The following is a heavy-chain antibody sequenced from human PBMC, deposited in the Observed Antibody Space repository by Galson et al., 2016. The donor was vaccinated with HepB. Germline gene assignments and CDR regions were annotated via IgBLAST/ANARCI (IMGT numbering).Heavy chain of an antibody. Sequence: SLRLSCAASGFTFSSYWMHWVRQAPGKGLVWVSRINSDGSSTSYADSVKGRFTISRDNAKNTLYLQMNSLRAEDAAVYYCARESAPRDSSSWYSVFGWFDPWGQGTPVTVS. CDR2: INSDGSST. V-gene: IGHV3-74*01. D-gene: IGHD6-13*01. CDR1: GFTFSSYW. J-gene: IGHJ5*01. CDR3: ARESAPRDSSSWYSVFGWFDP.